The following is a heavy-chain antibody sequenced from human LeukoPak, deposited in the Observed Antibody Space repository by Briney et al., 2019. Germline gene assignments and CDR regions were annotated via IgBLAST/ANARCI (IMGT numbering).Heavy chain of an antibody. CDR1: GFTVSSNY. D-gene: IGHD3-10*01. CDR2: ISGSGGST. Sequence: GGSLRLSCAASGFTVSSNYMSWVRQAPGKGLEWVSAISGSGGSTYYADSVKGRFTISRDNSKNTLYLQMNSLRAEDTAVYYCAKDRTPDFYGSGSFSSWGPGTLVTVSS. CDR3: AKDRTPDFYGSGSFSS. J-gene: IGHJ5*01. V-gene: IGHV3-23*01.